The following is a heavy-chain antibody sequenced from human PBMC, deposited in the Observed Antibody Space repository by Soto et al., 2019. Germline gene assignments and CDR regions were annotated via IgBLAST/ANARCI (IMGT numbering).Heavy chain of an antibody. Sequence: PSETLSLTCTVSGGSISSGGYYWSWIRQHPGKGLEWIGYIYYSGSTYYNPSLKSRVTISVDTSKNQFSLKLSSVTAADTAVYYCARDIFSDFWNGYPTWGFDPWGRGTLVIVSA. J-gene: IGHJ5*02. D-gene: IGHD3-3*01. CDR1: GGSISSGGYY. V-gene: IGHV4-31*03. CDR3: ARDIFSDFWNGYPTWGFDP. CDR2: IYYSGST.